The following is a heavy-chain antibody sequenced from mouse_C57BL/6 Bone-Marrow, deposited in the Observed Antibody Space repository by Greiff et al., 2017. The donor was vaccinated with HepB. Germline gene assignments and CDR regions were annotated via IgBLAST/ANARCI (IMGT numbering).Heavy chain of an antibody. Sequence: QVQLQQPGAELVKPGASVKMSCKASGYTFTSYWITWVKQRPGQGLEWIGDIYPGSGSTNYNEKFKSKATLTVDTSSSTAYMQRSSLTSEDSAVYYCARRGHCGRSYPYYYAMDYWGQGTSVTVSS. CDR2: IYPGSGST. D-gene: IGHD1-1*01. V-gene: IGHV1-55*01. CDR3: ARRGHCGRSYPYYYAMDY. CDR1: GYTFTSYW. J-gene: IGHJ4*01.